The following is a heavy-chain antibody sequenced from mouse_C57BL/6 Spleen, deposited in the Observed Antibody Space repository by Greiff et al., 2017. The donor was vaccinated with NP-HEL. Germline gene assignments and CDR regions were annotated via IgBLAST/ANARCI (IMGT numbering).Heavy chain of an antibody. CDR2: ICYSGST. Sequence: EVNVVESGPGLAKPSQTLSLTCSVTGYSITSDYWNWIRNFPGHKLEYMGYICYSGSTYYNPSLKSRISITRDTSKTQYYLQLNSVTTEDTATYYCARSYDYGDWYFDVWGTGTTVTVSS. J-gene: IGHJ1*03. V-gene: IGHV3-8*01. D-gene: IGHD2-4*01. CDR1: GYSITSDY. CDR3: ARSYDYGDWYFDV.